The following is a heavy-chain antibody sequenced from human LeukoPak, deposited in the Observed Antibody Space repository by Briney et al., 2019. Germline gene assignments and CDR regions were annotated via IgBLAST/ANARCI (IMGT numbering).Heavy chain of an antibody. CDR3: ARDPLVWGINYYMDV. D-gene: IGHD3-16*01. Sequence: ASVKVSCKASGYTFTGYYMHWVRQAPGQGLEWMGWINPNSGGTNYAQKFQGRVTMTRDTSISTAYMELSRLRSDDTAVYCCARDPLVWGINYYMDVWGKGTTVTVSS. CDR2: INPNSGGT. V-gene: IGHV1-2*02. CDR1: GYTFTGYY. J-gene: IGHJ6*03.